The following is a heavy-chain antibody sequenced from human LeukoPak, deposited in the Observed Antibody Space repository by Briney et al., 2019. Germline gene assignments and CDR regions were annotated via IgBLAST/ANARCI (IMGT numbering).Heavy chain of an antibody. V-gene: IGHV3-20*04. D-gene: IGHD6-19*01. CDR3: AGGDRNGWYFDY. CDR1: GFTFGDHG. Sequence: GGSLRLSCAASGFTFGDHGMSWVRHAPGKGLEWVSGINWNGGSTGYADSVKGRFTISRDNAKNSLYLQMNSLRAEDTALYYCAGGDRNGWYFDYWGQGTLVTVSS. CDR2: INWNGGST. J-gene: IGHJ4*02.